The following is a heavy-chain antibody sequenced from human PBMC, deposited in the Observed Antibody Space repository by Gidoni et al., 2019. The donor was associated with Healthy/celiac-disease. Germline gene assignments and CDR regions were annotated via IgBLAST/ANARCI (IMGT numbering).Heavy chain of an antibody. CDR2: IIPIFGTA. J-gene: IGHJ3*02. CDR1: GGTFSSYA. Sequence: QVQLVQSGAEVKKPGSSVKVSCKASGGTFSSYAISWVRQAPGQGLEWMGGIIPIFGTANYAQKFQGRVTITADESTSTAYMELSSLRSEDTAVYYCARDRGYSSSWSDSNAFDIWGQGTMVTVSS. V-gene: IGHV1-69*01. D-gene: IGHD6-13*01. CDR3: ARDRGYSSSWSDSNAFDI.